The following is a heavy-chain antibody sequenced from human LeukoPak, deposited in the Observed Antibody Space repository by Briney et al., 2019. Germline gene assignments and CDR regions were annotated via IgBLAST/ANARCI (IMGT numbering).Heavy chain of an antibody. CDR1: GFTFSSYG. V-gene: IGHV3-30*03. Sequence: GGSLRLSCAASGFTFSSYGMHWVRQAPGKGLEWVAVISYDGSNKYYEDSVKGRFTISRDNSKNTLYLQMNSLRAEDTAVYYCAREARITMIVVADLDPWGQGTLVTVSS. CDR2: ISYDGSNK. J-gene: IGHJ5*02. CDR3: AREARITMIVVADLDP. D-gene: IGHD3-22*01.